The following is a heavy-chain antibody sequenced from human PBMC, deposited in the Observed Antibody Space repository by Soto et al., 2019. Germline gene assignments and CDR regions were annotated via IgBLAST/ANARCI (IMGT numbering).Heavy chain of an antibody. Sequence: EVQLVESGGGLVKPGGSLRLSCAASGFTFSSYSMNWVRQAQGKGLEWVSSISSSSSYIYYADSVKGRFTISRDNAKNSLYLQMNSLRAEDTAVYYCARGGRSGWYGPDYWGQGTLVTVSS. V-gene: IGHV3-21*01. CDR2: ISSSSSYI. CDR1: GFTFSSYS. J-gene: IGHJ4*02. CDR3: ARGGRSGWYGPDY. D-gene: IGHD6-19*01.